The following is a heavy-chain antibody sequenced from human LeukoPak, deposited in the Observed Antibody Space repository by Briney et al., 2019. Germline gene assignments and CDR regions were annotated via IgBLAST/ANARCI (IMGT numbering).Heavy chain of an antibody. CDR2: INPSGGST. CDR1: GYTFTIYY. V-gene: IGHV1-46*01. CDR3: ARDRNAVTYHWYFDL. D-gene: IGHD4-17*01. J-gene: IGHJ2*01. Sequence: ASVKVSCKASGYTFTIYYMHWVRQAPGQGLEWIEIINPSGGSTSYAQKFQGRVTMTRDTSTSTVYMELSSLRYEDTAVYYCARDRNAVTYHWYFDLWGRGTLVTVSS.